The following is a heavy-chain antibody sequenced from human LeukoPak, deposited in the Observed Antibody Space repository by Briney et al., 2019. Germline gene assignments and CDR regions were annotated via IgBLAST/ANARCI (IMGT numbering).Heavy chain of an antibody. CDR3: ANSGGSYLSY. Sequence: GGSLRLSCAASGFTFSSYWMNWARQAPGKGLEWVASINHNGNVNYYVDSVKGRFTISRDNAKNSLYLQMSNLRAEDTAVYYCANSGGSYLSYWGQGTLVTVSS. V-gene: IGHV3-7*03. J-gene: IGHJ4*02. CDR2: INHNGNVN. CDR1: GFTFSSYW. D-gene: IGHD1-26*01.